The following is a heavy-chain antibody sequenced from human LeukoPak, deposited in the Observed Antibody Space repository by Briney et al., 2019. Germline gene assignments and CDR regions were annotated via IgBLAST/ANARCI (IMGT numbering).Heavy chain of an antibody. Sequence: GGSLRLSCAASGFTFSSYGTHWVRQAPGKGLEWVAVIWYDGSNKYYADSVKGRFTISRDNSKNTLYLQMNSLRAEDTAVYYCARDQGYCSSTSCYRAYDAFDIWGQGTMVTVSS. CDR1: GFTFSSYG. J-gene: IGHJ3*02. D-gene: IGHD2-2*01. CDR3: ARDQGYCSSTSCYRAYDAFDI. CDR2: IWYDGSNK. V-gene: IGHV3-33*01.